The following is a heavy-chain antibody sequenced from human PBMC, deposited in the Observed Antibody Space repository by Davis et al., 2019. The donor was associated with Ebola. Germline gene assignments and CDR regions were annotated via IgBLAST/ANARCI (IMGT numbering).Heavy chain of an antibody. CDR2: ISYDGSNK. J-gene: IGHJ4*02. CDR1: GFTFSTYG. V-gene: IGHV3-33*05. D-gene: IGHD1-26*01. Sequence: PGGSLRLSCAASGFTFSTYGMHWVRQAPGKGLEWVAVISYDGSNKYYADSVKGRFTISRDNSKNTLYLQMNSLRAEDTAFYYCARDQGSTIWPLNVDYWGQGTLVTVSS. CDR3: ARDQGSTIWPLNVDY.